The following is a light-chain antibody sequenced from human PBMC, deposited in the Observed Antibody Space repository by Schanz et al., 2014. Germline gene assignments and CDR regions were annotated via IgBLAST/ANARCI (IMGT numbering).Light chain of an antibody. V-gene: IGLV2-14*02. CDR3: SSYTSSTFWV. CDR1: ATDIGGTYL. Sequence: QSALTQPASVSASPGQSITISCTGTATDIGGTYLVSWYQQNPGEAPKLLILGDNHRPSGVSNRFSGSKSANTASLTISGLQDEDEADYYCSSYTSSTFWVFGGGTKLTVL. CDR2: GDN. J-gene: IGLJ3*02.